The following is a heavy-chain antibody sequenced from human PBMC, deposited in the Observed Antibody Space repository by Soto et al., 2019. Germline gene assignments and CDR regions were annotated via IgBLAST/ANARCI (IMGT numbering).Heavy chain of an antibody. J-gene: IGHJ4*02. V-gene: IGHV2-5*01. CDR3: AHRIKAGEAVGSTIFDF. CDR1: GFSLSTRGGG. D-gene: IGHD6-13*01. CDR2: LYWSDTK. Sequence: QITLKESGPTLVKPTQTLTLTCTFSGFSLSTRGGGVCWIRQPPGKALEWLALLYWSDTKYYSPSLKSRLTIPKDISKNQVVLTMTDVDPVDTGTYYCAHRIKAGEAVGSTIFDFWGQGALVTVSS.